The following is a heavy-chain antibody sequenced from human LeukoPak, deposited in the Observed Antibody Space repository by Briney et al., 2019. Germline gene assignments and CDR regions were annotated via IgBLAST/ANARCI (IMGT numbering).Heavy chain of an antibody. CDR2: ISSSSSTI. CDR1: GFTFSSYS. Sequence: LGGSLRLSCAASGFTFSSYSMNWVRQAPGKGLEWVSYISSSSSTIYYADSVKGRFTISRDNAKNSLYLQMNSLRAEDTAVYYCARSDYYYYMDVWGKGTTVTVSS. CDR3: ARSDYYYYMDV. V-gene: IGHV3-48*04. J-gene: IGHJ6*03.